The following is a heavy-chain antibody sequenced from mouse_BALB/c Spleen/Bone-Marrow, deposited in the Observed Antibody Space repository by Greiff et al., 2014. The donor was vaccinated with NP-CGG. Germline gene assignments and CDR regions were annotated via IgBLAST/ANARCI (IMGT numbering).Heavy chain of an antibody. CDR1: GYSITSGYS. CDR2: IHYSGRT. Sequence: EVQLQQSGPDLVKPSQSLSLTCTVTGYSITSGYSWHWIRQFPGNILEWMGYIHYSGRTNYNPSLKSRISITRDTSKNQFFLQLNSVTTEDTATYYCTRDDYDVMDYWGQGTSVTVSS. J-gene: IGHJ4*01. CDR3: TRDDYDVMDY. V-gene: IGHV3-1*02.